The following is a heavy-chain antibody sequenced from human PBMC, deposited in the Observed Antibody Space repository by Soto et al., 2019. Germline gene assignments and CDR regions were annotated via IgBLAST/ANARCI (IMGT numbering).Heavy chain of an antibody. Sequence: SETLSLTCIFSGGSISSGDYYWSWIRQPPGKGLEWIGHIYYRGGTYYNPSLKSRVTLSVDTSKNQFSLKLNSVTAADTAVYHCARVWVEGSGNSFYYYYGMDVWGQGTTVT. CDR1: GGSISSGDYY. CDR2: IYYRGGT. J-gene: IGHJ6*02. V-gene: IGHV4-30-4*01. CDR3: ARVWVEGSGNSFYYYYGMDV. D-gene: IGHD3-10*01.